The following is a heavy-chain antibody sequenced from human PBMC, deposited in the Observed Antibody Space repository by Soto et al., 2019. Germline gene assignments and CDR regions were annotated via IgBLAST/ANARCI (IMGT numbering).Heavy chain of an antibody. D-gene: IGHD5-18*01. Sequence: EVQLVESGGGLVQPGGSLRLSCAASGFTFSRYWMRWVRQAPGKGLEWVANIKQDGSEKYYVDSVKGRFTISRDNAKNSLYLQMNSLRAEDTAVYYCARDLPYGYDSHYYYGMDVWGQGTTVTVSS. CDR1: GFTFSRYW. V-gene: IGHV3-7*05. J-gene: IGHJ6*02. CDR3: ARDLPYGYDSHYYYGMDV. CDR2: IKQDGSEK.